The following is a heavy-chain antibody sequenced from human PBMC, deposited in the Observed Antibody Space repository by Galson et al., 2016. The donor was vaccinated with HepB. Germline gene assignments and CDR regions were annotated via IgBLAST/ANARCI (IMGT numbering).Heavy chain of an antibody. Sequence: SLRLSCAASGFTFSSYGMHWVRQAPGKRLEWVAVIWYDGSNTFYGDSVKGRFIISRDIPKRTVFLQMNSLKTEDTAVYYCSTGGIVLVSIYYFYGMDVWGQGTTVTVSS. D-gene: IGHD2-8*02. CDR3: STGGIVLVSIYYFYGMDV. V-gene: IGHV3-33*01. CDR1: GFTFSSYG. CDR2: IWYDGSNT. J-gene: IGHJ6*02.